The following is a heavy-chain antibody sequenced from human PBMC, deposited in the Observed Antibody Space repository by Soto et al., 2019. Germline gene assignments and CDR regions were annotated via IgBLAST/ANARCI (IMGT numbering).Heavy chain of an antibody. CDR2: IYYIGST. Sequence: SETLSLTCTVSGGSVDSGSYYWSWIRQSPGKGLEWIGYIYYIGSTNSNPSLKSRVTISLDMSKNQFSLKLSSVTAADTAVYYCARDSSMTYYYGMDVWGQWTTVTVSS. V-gene: IGHV4-61*01. CDR1: GGSVDSGSYY. CDR3: ARDSSMTYYYGMDV. J-gene: IGHJ6*02.